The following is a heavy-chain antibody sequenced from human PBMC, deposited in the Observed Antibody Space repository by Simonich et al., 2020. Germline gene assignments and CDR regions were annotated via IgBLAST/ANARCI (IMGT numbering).Heavy chain of an antibody. D-gene: IGHD3-10*01. CDR2: IRNKANSYAT. V-gene: IGHV3-73*02. J-gene: IGHJ4*02. Sequence: EVQLVESGGGLVQPGGSLKLPGAASGFTFSGSAMPWDRRASGKGRGWVGRIRNKANSYATAYAASGKGGLTISRDDSKNTAYLQMNSLKTEDTAVYYCTRFDYYGSGSYYFDYWGQGTLVTVSS. CDR3: TRFDYYGSGSYYFDY. CDR1: GFTFSGSA.